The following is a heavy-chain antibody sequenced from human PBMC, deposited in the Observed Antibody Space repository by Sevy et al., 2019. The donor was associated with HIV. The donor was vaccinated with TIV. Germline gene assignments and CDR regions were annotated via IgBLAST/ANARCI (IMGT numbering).Heavy chain of an antibody. J-gene: IGHJ4*02. CDR2: IYYSGST. V-gene: IGHV4-39*01. CDR1: GGSISSSSYY. CDR3: ARQASSYRSPFDY. Sequence: SETLSLTCTVSGGSISSSSYYWGWIRQPPGKGLEWIGSIYYSGSTNYNPSLKSRVTISVDTSKNQFSLKLSSVTAADTAVYYCARQASSYRSPFDYWGQGTLVTVSS. D-gene: IGHD5-18*01.